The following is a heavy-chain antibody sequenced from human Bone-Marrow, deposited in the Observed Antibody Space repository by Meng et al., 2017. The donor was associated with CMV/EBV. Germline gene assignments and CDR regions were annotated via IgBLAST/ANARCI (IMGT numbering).Heavy chain of an antibody. CDR3: ARSGYSGGWYEIDY. V-gene: IGHV4-59*01. D-gene: IGHD6-19*01. CDR2: IYYSGS. CDR1: GDSIISYY. Sequence: SETLSLTCTVSGDSIISYYWSWIRQPPGKGLEWIGNIYYSGSNYNPSLKSRVTISIDASKSQFSLKLTSVTAADTAFYYCARSGYSGGWYEIDYWGQGTLVTVSS. J-gene: IGHJ4*02.